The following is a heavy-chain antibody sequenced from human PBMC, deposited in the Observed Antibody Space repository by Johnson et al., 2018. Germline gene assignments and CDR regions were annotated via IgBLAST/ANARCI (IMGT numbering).Heavy chain of an antibody. CDR1: GYSFTTYW. V-gene: IGHV5-51*01. D-gene: IGHD6-19*01. J-gene: IGHJ5*02. Sequence: EVQLVETGAEAKKPGESLKISCKGSGYSFTTYWIGWLRQMPGKGLEYMGIIYPGDSDTRYSPSFQGQVPISADKSLSTAYLQWSSLKASDTAMHYCARAVAGTPGYWFDPWGQGTLVTVSS. CDR2: IYPGDSDT. CDR3: ARAVAGTPGYWFDP.